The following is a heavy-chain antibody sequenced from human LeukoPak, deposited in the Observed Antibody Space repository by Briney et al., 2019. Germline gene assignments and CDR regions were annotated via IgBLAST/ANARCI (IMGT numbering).Heavy chain of an antibody. CDR2: IRYDGSKE. CDR1: GFIFSSYG. J-gene: IGHJ5*02. D-gene: IGHD6-6*01. Sequence: GGSLRLSCAASGFIFSSYGMHWVRQVPGTGLQWVTFIRYDGSKEYYADSVKGRFTISRDDSKNTVYLQMNSLRAEDTAVYYCAKDVGGVYNSPSDPWGQGTLVTVSS. V-gene: IGHV3-30*02. CDR3: AKDVGGVYNSPSDP.